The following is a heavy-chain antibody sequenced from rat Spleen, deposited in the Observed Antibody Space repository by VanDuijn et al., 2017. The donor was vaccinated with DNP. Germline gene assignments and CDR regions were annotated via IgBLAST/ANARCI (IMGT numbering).Heavy chain of an antibody. V-gene: IGHV3-1*01. CDR3: ARWTRYFDY. D-gene: IGHD1-7*01. CDR1: GYSITSNY. Sequence: EVQLQESGSGLVKPSQSLSLTCSVTGYSITSNYWGWIRKFPGNKMEYIGHISYSGSTNYNPSLKSRISIIRDTSKNHFFLHLNSVTTEDTATYYCARWTRYFDYWGQGVMVTVSS. J-gene: IGHJ2*01. CDR2: ISYSGST.